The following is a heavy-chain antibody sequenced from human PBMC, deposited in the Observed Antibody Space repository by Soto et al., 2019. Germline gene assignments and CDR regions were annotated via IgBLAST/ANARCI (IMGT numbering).Heavy chain of an antibody. J-gene: IGHJ5*02. CDR1: GFTVSSNY. CDR3: ARDFALSYDYVWGSYTKPP. V-gene: IGHV3-21*01. CDR2: ISSSSSYI. Sequence: LRLSCAASGFTVSSNYMSWVRQAPGKGLEWVSSISSSSSYIYYADSVKGRFTISRDNAKNSLYLQMNSLRAEDTAVYYCARDFALSYDYVWGSYTKPPWGQGTLVTVSS. D-gene: IGHD3-16*01.